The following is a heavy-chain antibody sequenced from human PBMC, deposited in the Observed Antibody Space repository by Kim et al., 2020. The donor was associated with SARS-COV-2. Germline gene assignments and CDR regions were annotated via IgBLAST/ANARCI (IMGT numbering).Heavy chain of an antibody. CDR2: VDYSGST. CDR3: GRRIYYCRACFYS. J-gene: IGHJ5*01. V-gene: IGHV4-39*01. CDR1: GDSVRGNGYY. Sequence: SETLSLTCTVSGDSVRGNGYYWGWLRQPPGKGLEWIVSVDYSGSTYYSPSLKIRVTMSLYSSQNQFALRLASATAAAAAVYYCGRRIYYCRACFYSGG. D-gene: IGHD1-26*01.